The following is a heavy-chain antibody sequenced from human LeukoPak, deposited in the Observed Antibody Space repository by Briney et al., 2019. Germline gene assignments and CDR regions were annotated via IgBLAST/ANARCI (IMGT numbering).Heavy chain of an antibody. CDR2: IDGNGGST. Sequence: GGSLRLSCAASGFTFSSYAMSWVRQAPGKGLEGVSFIDGNGGSTYYADSVKGRFTISRDNSKNTLYLQMNSLRAEDTSVYYCAKLFGEREFDYWGQGTLVTVSS. CDR3: AKLFGEREFDY. J-gene: IGHJ4*02. V-gene: IGHV3-23*01. CDR1: GFTFSSYA. D-gene: IGHD3-10*01.